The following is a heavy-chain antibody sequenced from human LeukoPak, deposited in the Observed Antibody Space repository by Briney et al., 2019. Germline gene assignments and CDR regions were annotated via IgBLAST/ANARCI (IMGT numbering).Heavy chain of an antibody. CDR1: GFTVSSNY. J-gene: IGHJ6*02. Sequence: GGSLRLSCAASGFTVSSNYMSWVRQAPGKGLEWVSVIYSGGSTYYADSVKGRFTISRDNTKNTLYLQMNSLRAEDTAVYYCARGTPSSSGWLYYGMDVWGQGTTVTVSS. D-gene: IGHD6-19*01. CDR2: IYSGGST. V-gene: IGHV3-53*05. CDR3: ARGTPSSSGWLYYGMDV.